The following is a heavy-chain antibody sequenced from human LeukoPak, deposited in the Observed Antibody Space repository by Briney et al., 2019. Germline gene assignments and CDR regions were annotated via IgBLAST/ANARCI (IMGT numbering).Heavy chain of an antibody. CDR3: ARERPRGYYGSGSDFDY. CDR2: IYTSGST. D-gene: IGHD3-10*01. J-gene: IGHJ4*02. Sequence: SETLSLXCTVSGGSISSGSYYWSWIRQPAGKGLEWIGRIYTSGSTNYNPSLKSRVTISVDTSKNQFSLKLSSVTAADTAVYYCARERPRGYYGSGSDFDYWGQGTLVTVSS. CDR1: GGSISSGSYY. V-gene: IGHV4-61*02.